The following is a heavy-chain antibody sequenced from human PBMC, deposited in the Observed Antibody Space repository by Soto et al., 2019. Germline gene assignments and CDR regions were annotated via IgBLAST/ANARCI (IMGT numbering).Heavy chain of an antibody. CDR3: ERVWGGALDF. V-gene: IGHV4-59*01. D-gene: IGHD3-10*01. J-gene: IGHJ3*01. CDR1: GGSISSYY. CDR2: IYYSGST. Sequence: SETLSLTCTVSGGSISSYYWSWIRQPPGKGLEWIGYIYYSGSTNYNPSLKSRVTISVDTSKNQFSLKLSSVTAADTAVYYCERVWGGALDFWGQGTMVTVSS.